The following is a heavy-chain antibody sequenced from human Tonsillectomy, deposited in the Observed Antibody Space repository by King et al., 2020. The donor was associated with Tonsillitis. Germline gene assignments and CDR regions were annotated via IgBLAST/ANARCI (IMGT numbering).Heavy chain of an antibody. D-gene: IGHD2-15*01. CDR1: GGIFSSYA. Sequence: QLVQSGAEVKKPGSSVKVSCKVSGGIFSSYAISWVRQAPGQGLEWMGRIIPILDIANYAQKFQGRVTNTADKSTSTAYMELSSLRSEDTAVYYCARDSGYCSGGSGYGFYYYYMDVWDKGTTVTVSS. CDR3: ARDSGYCSGGSGYGFYYYYMDV. V-gene: IGHV1-69*09. J-gene: IGHJ6*03. CDR2: IIPILDIA.